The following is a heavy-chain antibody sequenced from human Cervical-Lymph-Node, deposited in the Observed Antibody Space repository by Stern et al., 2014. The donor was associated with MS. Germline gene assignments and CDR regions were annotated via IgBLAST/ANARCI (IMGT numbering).Heavy chain of an antibody. J-gene: IGHJ4*02. CDR3: ARSGGSF. CDR2: ISTNNGNT. D-gene: IGHD3-16*01. V-gene: IGHV1-18*01. CDR1: GYTFSKYG. Sequence: VQLVESGPEVMKPGASVKVSCKASGYTFSKYGINWVRQAPGQGLEWMGWISTNNGNTHYAQNIQGRVTMTTDTSTTTAYMELRSLRSDDTAVYYCARSGGSFWGRGTLVTVSS.